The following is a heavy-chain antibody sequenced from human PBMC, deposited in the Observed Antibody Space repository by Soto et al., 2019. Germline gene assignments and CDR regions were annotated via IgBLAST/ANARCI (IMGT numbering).Heavy chain of an antibody. CDR2: ISAYNGNT. D-gene: IGHD6-19*01. CDR1: GYTFTSYG. CDR3: ARDQRIAVAGTGGY. Sequence: ASVKVSCKASGYTFTSYGISWVRQAPGQGLEWMGWISAYNGNTNYAQKLQGRVTMTTDTSTSTAYMELRSLRSDDTAVYYCARDQRIAVAGTGGYWGQGTLVTVSS. V-gene: IGHV1-18*01. J-gene: IGHJ4*02.